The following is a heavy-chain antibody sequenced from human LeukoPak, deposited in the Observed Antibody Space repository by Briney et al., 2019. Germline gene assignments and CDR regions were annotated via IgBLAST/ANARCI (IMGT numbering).Heavy chain of an antibody. Sequence: GALRLSCAASGFTFRSYSMNWVRQAPGKGLEWASSISRSSSYIYYADSVKGRFTISRDNAKNSLYLQMNSLRAEDTAVYYCARYLDYGDYFYFDYWGQGTLVTVSP. CDR1: GFTFRSYS. CDR2: ISRSSSYI. V-gene: IGHV3-21*01. J-gene: IGHJ4*02. D-gene: IGHD4-17*01. CDR3: ARYLDYGDYFYFDY.